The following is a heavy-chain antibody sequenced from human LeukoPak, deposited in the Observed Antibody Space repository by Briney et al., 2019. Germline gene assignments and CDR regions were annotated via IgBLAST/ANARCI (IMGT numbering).Heavy chain of an antibody. CDR2: ISGSGVNT. D-gene: IGHD4-23*01. V-gene: IGHV3-23*01. Sequence: GGSLRLSCAASGFSFSSYAMTWVRQAPGKGLEWVSFISGSGVNTYYADSVKGRFTISRDNSKNTLYLQMNSLRAEDTAVYYCAKRFYGCTDYWGQGTLVTVSS. J-gene: IGHJ4*02. CDR1: GFSFSSYA. CDR3: AKRFYGCTDY.